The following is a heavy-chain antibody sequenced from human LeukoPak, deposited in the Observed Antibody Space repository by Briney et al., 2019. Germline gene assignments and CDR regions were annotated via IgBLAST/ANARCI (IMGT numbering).Heavy chain of an antibody. Sequence: PSETLSLTCAVYGGSFSGYYWSWIRQPPGKGLEWIGEINHSGSTNYNPSLKSRVTISVDTSKNQISLKLSSVTAADTAVYYRARVIYSSGYHFDYWGQGTLVTVSS. J-gene: IGHJ4*02. V-gene: IGHV4-34*01. CDR3: ARVIYSSGYHFDY. CDR1: GGSFSGYY. D-gene: IGHD3-22*01. CDR2: INHSGST.